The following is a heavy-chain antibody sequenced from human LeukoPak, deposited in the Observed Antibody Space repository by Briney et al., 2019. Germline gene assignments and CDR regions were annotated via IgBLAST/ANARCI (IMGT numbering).Heavy chain of an antibody. V-gene: IGHV5-51*01. CDR1: GYSFTSYW. CDR2: IYPGDSDT. Sequence: GESLKISCKGSGYSFTSYWIGWVRQMPGKGLEWMGIIYPGDSDTRYSPSFQGQVTISADKSISTAYLQWSSLKASDTAMYYCARLTWIQLWFQDIKQYYFDYWGQGTLVTVSS. J-gene: IGHJ4*02. D-gene: IGHD5-18*01. CDR3: ARLTWIQLWFQDIKQYYFDY.